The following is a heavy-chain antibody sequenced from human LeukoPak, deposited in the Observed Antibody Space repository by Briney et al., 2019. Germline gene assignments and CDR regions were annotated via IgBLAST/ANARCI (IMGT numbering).Heavy chain of an antibody. D-gene: IGHD6-19*01. V-gene: IGHV1-18*01. CDR3: AKDQSYHGAVRGGMDV. CDR2: ISAYNGNT. CDR1: GYTFTSYG. J-gene: IGHJ6*02. Sequence: ASVKVSCKASGYTFTSYGISWVRQAPGQGLEWMGWISAYNGNTNYAQKLQGRVTMTTDTSTSTAYMELRSLRSDDTAVYYCAKDQSYHGAVRGGMDVWGQGTTVTVSS.